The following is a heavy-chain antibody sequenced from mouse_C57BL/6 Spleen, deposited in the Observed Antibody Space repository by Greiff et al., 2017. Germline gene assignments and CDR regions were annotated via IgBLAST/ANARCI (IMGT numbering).Heavy chain of an antibody. V-gene: IGHV1-69*01. CDR2: IDPSDSYT. Sequence: QVQLQQPGAELVMPGASVKLSCKASGYTFTSYWMHWVKQRPGQGLEWIGEIDPSDSYTNYNQKFKGKSTLTVDKSSSTAYMQLSSLTSEDSAVYYCARGESYDGYYLYYAMDYWGQGTSVTVSS. J-gene: IGHJ4*01. CDR3: ARGESYDGYYLYYAMDY. CDR1: GYTFTSYW. D-gene: IGHD2-3*01.